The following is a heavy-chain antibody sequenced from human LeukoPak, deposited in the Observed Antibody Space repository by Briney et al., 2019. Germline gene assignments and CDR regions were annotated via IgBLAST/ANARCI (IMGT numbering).Heavy chain of an antibody. J-gene: IGHJ4*02. CDR1: GDSITSGGYY. CDR2: IYYSGST. CDR3: ARQASCSSTNCYPFDY. Sequence: SETLSLTCTVSGDSITSGGYYWSWIRQPPGKGLEWIGYIYYSGSTTYNPSLKTRVTISVDTSKNQFSLKLSSVTAADTAVYYCARQASCSSTNCYPFDYWGQGTLVTVSS. D-gene: IGHD2-2*01. V-gene: IGHV4-61*08.